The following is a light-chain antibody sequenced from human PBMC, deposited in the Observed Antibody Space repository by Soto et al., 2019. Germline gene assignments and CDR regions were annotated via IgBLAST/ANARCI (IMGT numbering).Light chain of an antibody. CDR1: QSVSTSF. Sequence: TVLTQSPGTLTLSPGEGASLSCRASQSVSTSFLAWYQQKPGQAPRLLIYDATSRATGIPDRFSGSGSGTDFTLTISRLEPEDFAVYYCQQYGSTPLTFGQGTK. V-gene: IGKV3-20*01. J-gene: IGKJ1*01. CDR3: QQYGSTPLT. CDR2: DAT.